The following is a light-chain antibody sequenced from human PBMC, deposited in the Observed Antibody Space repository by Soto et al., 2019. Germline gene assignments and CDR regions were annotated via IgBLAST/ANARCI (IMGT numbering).Light chain of an antibody. CDR2: AAS. CDR3: QQYNKWPLFT. Sequence: EIMMTQSPATLSVSPGEKATLSCRASQSVGSNLAWYQQRPGQAPRLLISAASSRATGIPARFSGSGSGTEFTLSISSLQSEDFAVYYCQQYNKWPLFTFGPGTRVDVK. V-gene: IGKV3-15*01. J-gene: IGKJ3*01. CDR1: QSVGSN.